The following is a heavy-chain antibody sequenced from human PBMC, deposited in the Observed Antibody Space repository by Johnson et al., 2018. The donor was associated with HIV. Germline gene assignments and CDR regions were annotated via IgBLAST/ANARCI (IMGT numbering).Heavy chain of an antibody. D-gene: IGHD6-6*01. CDR1: GFTFSSYG. J-gene: IGHJ3*02. CDR2: IWYDGSNK. CDR3: AKQQLVPDDAFDI. Sequence: QVQLVESGGGVVQPGRSLRLSCAASGFTFSSYGMHCVRQAPGKGLEWVAVIWYDGSNKYYADSVKGRFTISRDNSKNTLYLQMNSLRAEDTAVYYCAKQQLVPDDAFDIWGQGTMVNVSS. V-gene: IGHV3-33*06.